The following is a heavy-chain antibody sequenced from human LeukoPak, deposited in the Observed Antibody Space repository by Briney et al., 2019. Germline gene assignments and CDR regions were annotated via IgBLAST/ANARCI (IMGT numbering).Heavy chain of an antibody. J-gene: IGHJ4*02. CDR1: GYSISSAYY. Sequence: SETLSLTCTVSGYSISSAYYWGWIRQPPGKGLEWIGSFYHSGSTYYNPSLKSRVTMSVDTSKNQFSLKLSSVTAADTAVYYCARQIFCTNGVCYLYYFDYWGQGTLVTVSS. V-gene: IGHV4-38-2*02. CDR2: FYHSGST. D-gene: IGHD2-8*01. CDR3: ARQIFCTNGVCYLYYFDY.